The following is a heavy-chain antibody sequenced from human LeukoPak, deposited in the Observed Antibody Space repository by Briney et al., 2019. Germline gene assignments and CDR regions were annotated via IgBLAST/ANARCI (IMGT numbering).Heavy chain of an antibody. J-gene: IGHJ6*02. D-gene: IGHD2-2*01. Sequence: SVKVSCRTSGGIFRSYGLNWVRQAPGQGLEWMGGFIPILGTPKYAQNLQGRVTITADESTSTGYMELSSLRYEDTAVYYCARGLYCSSSTSCYDYGMDVWGQGTTVTVSS. CDR3: ARGLYCSSSTSCYDYGMDV. CDR2: FIPILGTP. CDR1: GGIFRSYG. V-gene: IGHV1-69*01.